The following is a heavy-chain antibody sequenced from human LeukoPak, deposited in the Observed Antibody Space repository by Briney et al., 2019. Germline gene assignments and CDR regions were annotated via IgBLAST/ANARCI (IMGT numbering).Heavy chain of an antibody. D-gene: IGHD3-10*02. CDR1: GFTFSSFE. J-gene: IGHJ6*04. CDR2: ISSSGSTI. V-gene: IGHV3-48*03. Sequence: GGSLRLSCAASGFTFSSFEMNWVRQAPGQGLEWVSHISSSGSTIYYADSVKGRFTISRYNAKNSLYLQMNSLRAEDTAVYYCAELGITMIGGVWGKGTTVTISS. CDR3: AELGITMIGGV.